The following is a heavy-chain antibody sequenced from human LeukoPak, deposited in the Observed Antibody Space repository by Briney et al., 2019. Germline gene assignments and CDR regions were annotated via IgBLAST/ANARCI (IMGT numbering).Heavy chain of an antibody. CDR2: IYYSGTT. V-gene: IGHV4-30-4*07. J-gene: IGHJ4*02. CDR3: ARDRGGSDWNFHFDY. CDR1: GDSISNGGYS. D-gene: IGHD1-7*01. Sequence: NPSETLSLTCGVSGDSISNGGYSWSWIRQPPGKGLEWIGYIYYSGTTYYNPSLKSRVTISVDTSKNQFSLKLSSVTAADTAVYYCARDRGGSDWNFHFDYWGQGTLVTVSS.